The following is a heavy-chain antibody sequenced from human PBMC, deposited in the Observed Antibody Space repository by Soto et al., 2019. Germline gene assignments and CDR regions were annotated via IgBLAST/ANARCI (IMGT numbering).Heavy chain of an antibody. Sequence: ASVKFSCKASGYTFTSYAMHWVRQAPGQRLEWMGWINAGNGNTKYSQKFQGRVTITRDTSASTAYMELSSLRSEDTAVYYCARDVPRFYCISTSCSYYYYYGMDVWGQGTTVTVSS. CDR2: INAGNGNT. V-gene: IGHV1-3*01. CDR3: ARDVPRFYCISTSCSYYYYYGMDV. J-gene: IGHJ6*02. CDR1: GYTFTSYA. D-gene: IGHD2-2*01.